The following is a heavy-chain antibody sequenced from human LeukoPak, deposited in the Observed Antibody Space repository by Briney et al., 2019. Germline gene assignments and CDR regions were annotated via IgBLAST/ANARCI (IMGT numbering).Heavy chain of an antibody. J-gene: IGHJ4*02. V-gene: IGHV1-2*02. D-gene: IGHD3-10*01. CDR2: INPNSGVT. Sequence: GASVKVSCKSSGYTFTGYYIHWVRQAPGQGLEWMGWINPNSGVTKYAQKFQGRVTVTRDTSISTGYMEVTSLTSDDTAVYYCARRLGSGGFDYWGQGTLVTVSS. CDR3: ARRLGSGGFDY. CDR1: GYTFTGYY.